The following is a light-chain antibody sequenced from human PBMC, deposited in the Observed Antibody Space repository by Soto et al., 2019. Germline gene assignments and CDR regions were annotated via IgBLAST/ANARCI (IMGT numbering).Light chain of an antibody. CDR2: GAS. Sequence: ETVLTHSPATLSLSPGDTATLSCRASQSVRTYFAWYQQKSGQAPRLLIYGASSRATGVPDRFTGSGSGTDFTLNSSRLEPEDSAVYYCQQRDDWLSLGGRTKVDI. CDR1: QSVRTY. J-gene: IGKJ4*01. CDR3: QQRDDWLS. V-gene: IGKV3-11*01.